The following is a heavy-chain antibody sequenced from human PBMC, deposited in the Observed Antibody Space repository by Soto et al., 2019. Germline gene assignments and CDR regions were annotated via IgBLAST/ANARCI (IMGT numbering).Heavy chain of an antibody. Sequence: QDHLAQSGAEVKKPGSSVTVSCKASGGTFNSYGISWVRQAPGQGLDWMGVIIPLYGTVNYAQKFQGRVSITADESRSRAYMDLGSVRSDDTAVYYCARVRVIRGVIPSHFGVWGEGTLVTVSS. J-gene: IGHJ4*02. CDR2: IIPLYGTV. D-gene: IGHD3-10*01. CDR3: ARVRVIRGVIPSHFGV. CDR1: GGTFNSYG. V-gene: IGHV1-69*01.